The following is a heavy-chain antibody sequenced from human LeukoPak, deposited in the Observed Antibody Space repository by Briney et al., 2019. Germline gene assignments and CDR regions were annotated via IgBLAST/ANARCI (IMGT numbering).Heavy chain of an antibody. CDR3: YTYYYGAGIYNPPFHFDY. V-gene: IGHV3-73*01. D-gene: IGHD3-10*01. CDR1: GFTFSGSA. Sequence: QAGGSLRLSCAASGFTFSGSAMHWVRQASGKGLEWVGRIRSKANSYATAYAASVIGRFTISRDDSKNTAYLQMNSLKTEGTAVYYCYTYYYGAGIYNPPFHFDYWGQGTLVSVSS. J-gene: IGHJ4*02. CDR2: IRSKANSYAT.